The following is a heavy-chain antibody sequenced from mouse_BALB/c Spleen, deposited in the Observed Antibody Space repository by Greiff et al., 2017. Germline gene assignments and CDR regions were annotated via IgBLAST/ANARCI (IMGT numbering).Heavy chain of an antibody. CDR3: ASPVRRRSSMDY. D-gene: IGHD2-14*01. CDR2: IYPGDGDT. Sequence: QVQLQQSGAELVRPGSSVTISCKASGYAFSSYWMNWVKQRPGQGLEWIGQIYPGDGDTNYNGKFKGKATLTADKSSSTAYMQLSSLTSEDSAVYFCASPVRRRSSMDYWGQGTSVTVSS. V-gene: IGHV1-80*01. CDR1: GYAFSSYW. J-gene: IGHJ4*01.